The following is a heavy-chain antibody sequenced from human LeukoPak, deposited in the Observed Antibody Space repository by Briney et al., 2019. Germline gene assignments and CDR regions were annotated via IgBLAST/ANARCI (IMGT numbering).Heavy chain of an antibody. CDR3: ARVDHYGSGSYYDY. CDR1: GGTFSSYA. V-gene: IGHV1-69*04. Sequence: SVKVSCKASGGTFSSYAFSWVRQAPGQGLEWMGRIIPILGIANYAQKFQGRVTITADKSTSTAYMELSSLRSEDTAVYYCARVDHYGSGSYYDYWGQGTLVTVSS. J-gene: IGHJ4*02. D-gene: IGHD3-10*01. CDR2: IIPILGIA.